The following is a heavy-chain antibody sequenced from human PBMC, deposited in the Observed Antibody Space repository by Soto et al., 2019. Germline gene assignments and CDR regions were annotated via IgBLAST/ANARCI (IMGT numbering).Heavy chain of an antibody. V-gene: IGHV5-51*01. CDR3: ARQSWCRHFAVYSYYGMDV. CDR1: GYSFTSYW. CDR2: IYPGDSDT. Sequence: GEALKISWKGSGYSFTSYWIGWVRQMPGKGLEWMGIIYPGDSDTRYSPSFQGQVTISADKSISTAYLQWSSVKASDSAMYYCARQSWCRHFAVYSYYGMDVWGQGTTVTVSS. D-gene: IGHD3-9*01. J-gene: IGHJ6*02.